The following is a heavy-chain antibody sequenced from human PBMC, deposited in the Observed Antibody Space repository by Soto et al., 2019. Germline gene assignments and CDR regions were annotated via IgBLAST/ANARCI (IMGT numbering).Heavy chain of an antibody. V-gene: IGHV5-51*01. CDR1: GYSFTSYW. Sequence: LGESLKISCKGSGYSFTSYWIGWVRQMPGKGLEWMGIIYPGDSDTRYSPSFQGQVTISADKSISTAYLQWSSLKASDTAMYYCARLSTFGVVTDDAFDIWGQGTMVTVS. CDR3: ARLSTFGVVTDDAFDI. D-gene: IGHD3-3*01. CDR2: IYPGDSDT. J-gene: IGHJ3*02.